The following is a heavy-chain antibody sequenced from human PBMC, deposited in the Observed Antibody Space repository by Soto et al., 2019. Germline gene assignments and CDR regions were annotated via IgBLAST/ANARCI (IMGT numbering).Heavy chain of an antibody. J-gene: IGHJ4*02. Sequence: SETLSLTCSVSGGSISSRTFWWAWIRQPPGNGLEWIGDMYYSGSSYSRPSLKSRVTLSVDTSKNQLSLKLNSVPAADTAVYYCARHPRDDYNYGGSGIFDYWGQGTLVTVSS. CDR2: MYYSGSS. V-gene: IGHV4-39*01. CDR3: ARHPRDDYNYGGSGIFDY. D-gene: IGHD4-4*01. CDR1: GGSISSRTFW.